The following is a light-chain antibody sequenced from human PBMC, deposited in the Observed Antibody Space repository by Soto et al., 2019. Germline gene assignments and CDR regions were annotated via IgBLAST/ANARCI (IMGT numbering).Light chain of an antibody. CDR3: QQYSSYST. J-gene: IGKJ1*01. CDR1: QGIGNW. Sequence: GDRVTITCRASQGIGNWLAWYQQKPGKAPKLLIYDASTLESGVPSRFSGGGFGTDFTLTISSLQPDDFATYYCQQYSSYSTFGQGTKVDI. V-gene: IGKV1-5*01. CDR2: DAS.